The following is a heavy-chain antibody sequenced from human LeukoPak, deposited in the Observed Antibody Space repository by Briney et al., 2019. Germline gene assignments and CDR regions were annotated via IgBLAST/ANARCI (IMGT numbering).Heavy chain of an antibody. J-gene: IGHJ6*03. CDR1: GYTFTSYA. CDR2: INTNTGNP. CDR3: ARDGGFQRYYYYMDV. Sequence: ASVKVSCKAAGYTFTSYAMNWVRQDPGQGLEWMGWINTNTGNPTYAQGFTGRFVFSLDTSVSTAYLQISSLKAEDTAVYYCARDGGFQRYYYYMDVWGKGTTVTVSS. V-gene: IGHV7-4-1*02. D-gene: IGHD2-15*01.